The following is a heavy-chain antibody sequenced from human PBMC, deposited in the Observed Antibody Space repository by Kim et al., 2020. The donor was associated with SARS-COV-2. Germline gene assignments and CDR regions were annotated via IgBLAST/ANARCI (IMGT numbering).Heavy chain of an antibody. V-gene: IGHV3-21*01. Sequence: GGSLRLSCAASGFTFSSYSMNWVRQAPGKGLELVSSISSSSSYIYYADSVKGRFTISRDNAKNSLYLQMNSLRAEVTAVYYCARAGRITMLVVVAGGAFDIWGQGTMVAVSS. CDR1: GFTFSSYS. CDR3: ARAGRITMLVVVAGGAFDI. D-gene: IGHD3-22*01. J-gene: IGHJ3*02. CDR2: ISSSSSYI.